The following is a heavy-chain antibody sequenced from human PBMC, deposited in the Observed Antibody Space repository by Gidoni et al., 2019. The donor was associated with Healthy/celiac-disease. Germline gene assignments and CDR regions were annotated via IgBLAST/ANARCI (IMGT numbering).Heavy chain of an antibody. CDR3: AKAPHCSSTSCYRSYFDY. Sequence: DVQLLESGGGLVQPGGSLRLSCAASGFTFRRSAMSWGRQAPGKGLEWFSSISGRCCSTYYADSVKGRFTISRDNSKNTLYLQMNSLRAEDTAVYYCAKAPHCSSTSCYRSYFDYWGQGTLVTVSS. D-gene: IGHD2-2*01. CDR2: ISGRCCST. J-gene: IGHJ4*02. V-gene: IGHV3-23*01. CDR1: GFTFRRSA.